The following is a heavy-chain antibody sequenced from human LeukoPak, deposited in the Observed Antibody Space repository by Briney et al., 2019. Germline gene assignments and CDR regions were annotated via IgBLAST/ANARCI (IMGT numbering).Heavy chain of an antibody. D-gene: IGHD4-17*01. CDR1: GFTFSSCD. V-gene: IGHV3-53*04. Sequence: GGSLRLSCSASGFTFSSCDMNWVRQAPGKGLEWVSVIFSSGYSYYADSVKGRFTLSRQNSRNTLYLQMNNLRSDDTAVYYCARDVDYGENGEGFDVWGQGTRVIVSS. J-gene: IGHJ3*01. CDR3: ARDVDYGENGEGFDV. CDR2: IFSSGYS.